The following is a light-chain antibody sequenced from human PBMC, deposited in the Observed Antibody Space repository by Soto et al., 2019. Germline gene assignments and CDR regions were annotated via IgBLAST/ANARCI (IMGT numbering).Light chain of an antibody. CDR3: MQGTHWPLVYT. CDR2: KVS. J-gene: IGKJ2*01. V-gene: IGKV2-30*01. CDR1: QSLVYSDGNTY. Sequence: DVMMTQSPLSLPVTLGQPASISCRSSQSLVYSDGNTYLNWFQQRPGQSPRRLICKVSNRDSGVADRLSGSGSGTDFTLKISRVEAEDVGVYYCMQGTHWPLVYTFGQGTKLEIK.